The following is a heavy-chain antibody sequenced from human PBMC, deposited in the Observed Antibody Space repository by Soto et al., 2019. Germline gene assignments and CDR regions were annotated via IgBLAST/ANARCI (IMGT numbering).Heavy chain of an antibody. CDR2: IYSIGNT. J-gene: IGHJ6*02. CDR1: GASIRSSAY. Sequence: SETLSLTCTVSGASIRSSAYWGWIRLPPGKGLEWIGSIYSIGNTYYNPSLKSGVTISADTSKNQFSLNLISVTAADTAVYYCRRSSRYSTDVWGQGITVTVSS. D-gene: IGHD6-19*01. CDR3: RRSSRYSTDV. V-gene: IGHV4-39*01.